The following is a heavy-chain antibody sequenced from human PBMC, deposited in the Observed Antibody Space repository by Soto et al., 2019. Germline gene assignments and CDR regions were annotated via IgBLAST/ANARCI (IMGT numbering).Heavy chain of an antibody. CDR3: ARGPRGVYGNDY. CDR1: GFTFSSYG. Sequence: GGSLRLSCAASGFTFSSYGMHWVRQAPGKGLEWVAVISYDGSNKYYADSVKGRFTISRDNAKNTVYLQMNSLRVEDTAVYYCARGPRGVYGNDYWGQGALVTVSS. D-gene: IGHD2-8*02. V-gene: IGHV3-30*03. J-gene: IGHJ4*02. CDR2: ISYDGSNK.